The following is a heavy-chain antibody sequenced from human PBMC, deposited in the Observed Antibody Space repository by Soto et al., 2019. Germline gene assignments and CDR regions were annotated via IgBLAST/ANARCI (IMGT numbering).Heavy chain of an antibody. D-gene: IGHD3-10*01. V-gene: IGHV1-69*06. CDR2: IIPIFGTA. J-gene: IGHJ3*02. CDR3: ARVWETTVRGVIRPAFDI. Sequence: GASVKVSCKASGGTFSSYAISWVRQAPGQGLEWMGGIIPIFGTANYAQKFQGRVTITADKSTSTAYMELSSLRSEDTAVYYCARVWETTVRGVIRPAFDIWGQGTMVTVSS. CDR1: GGTFSSYA.